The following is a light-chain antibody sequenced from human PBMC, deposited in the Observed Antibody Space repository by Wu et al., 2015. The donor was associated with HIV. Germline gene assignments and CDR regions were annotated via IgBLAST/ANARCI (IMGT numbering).Light chain of an antibody. CDR3: QQYGSFPIT. CDR1: QSVSSSY. Sequence: EIVLTQSPGTLSLSPGERATLSCRASQSVSSSYLAWYQQKPGQAPRLLIYGASSRATGIPDRFSGGGSGTDFTLTISRLEPEDFAVYYCQQYGSFPITFGQGTRLEIK. J-gene: IGKJ5*01. CDR2: GAS. V-gene: IGKV3-20*01.